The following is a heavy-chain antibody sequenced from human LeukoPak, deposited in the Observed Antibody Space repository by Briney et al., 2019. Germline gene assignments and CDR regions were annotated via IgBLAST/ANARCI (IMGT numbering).Heavy chain of an antibody. CDR3: ARTDNKYDSRLLFN. CDR2: VNPHSGGT. D-gene: IGHD3-22*01. Sequence: ASVTVSCKASGYTFTDYYIHWVRQAPGHGLEGMGWVNPHSGGTNFPQRLRGRVTLTRDTSVAPASMEPNRLESDDTAIYYCARTDNKYDSRLLFNWGQGTQIIVSS. V-gene: IGHV1-2*02. CDR1: GYTFTDYY. J-gene: IGHJ4*02.